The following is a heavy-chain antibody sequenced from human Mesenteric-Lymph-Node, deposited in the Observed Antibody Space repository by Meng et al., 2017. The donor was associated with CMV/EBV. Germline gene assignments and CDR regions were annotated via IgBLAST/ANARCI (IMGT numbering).Heavy chain of an antibody. CDR2: VYSAGTST. V-gene: IGHV3-23*03. CDR1: GFNFGSQA. D-gene: IGHD1-26*01. CDR3: ARARWVQGTYYFDY. J-gene: IGHJ4*02. Sequence: GGSLRLSCAASGFNFGSQAMSWVRQAPGKGLEWVSVVYSAGTSTLHANSVKGRFTVSRDNSKNTLYLQMNSLRAEDTAVYYCARARWVQGTYYFDYWGQGTLVTVSS.